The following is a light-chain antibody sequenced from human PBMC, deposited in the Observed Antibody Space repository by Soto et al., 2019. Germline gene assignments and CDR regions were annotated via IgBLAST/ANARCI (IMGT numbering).Light chain of an antibody. CDR2: DAS. V-gene: IGKV3-11*01. CDR1: QSVSNY. Sequence: VLTQSPATLSLSPGERATLSCRASQSVSNYLAWYQQKPGQAPRLLIYDASNRATGIPARFSGSGSGTDFTLTISSLEPEDFAIYYCQQRGNWWTFGQGTKVDIX. J-gene: IGKJ1*01. CDR3: QQRGNWWT.